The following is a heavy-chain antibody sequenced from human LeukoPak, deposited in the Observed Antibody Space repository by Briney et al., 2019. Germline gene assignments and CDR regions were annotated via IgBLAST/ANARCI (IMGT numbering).Heavy chain of an antibody. CDR2: IYYSGST. J-gene: IGHJ4*02. Sequence: PSETLSLTCTVSGGSISSSNYYWGWIRQPPGKGLEWIGSIYYSGSTYYNPSLKSRVTISVDTSKNQFSLKLSSVTAADTAVYYCARLPYYDILTGYYKAPFDYWGQGTLVTVSS. D-gene: IGHD3-9*01. V-gene: IGHV4-39*01. CDR3: ARLPYYDILTGYYKAPFDY. CDR1: GGSISSSNYY.